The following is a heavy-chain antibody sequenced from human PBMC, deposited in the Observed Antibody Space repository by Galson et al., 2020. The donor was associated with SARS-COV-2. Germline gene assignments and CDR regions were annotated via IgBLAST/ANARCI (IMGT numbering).Heavy chain of an antibody. V-gene: IGHV3-23*01. J-gene: IGHJ4*02. CDR2: ISGSGNSK. D-gene: IGHD4-17*01. Sequence: GGSLRLSCEASAFTFDTHGTNWVRQAPGKGLEWVSGISGSGNSKYYSDSVKGRFTISRDNSKNTLYLQMNNLGAGDTAVYYCAKVGYGDSPDYYFDYWGQGTLVSVSS. CDR1: AFTFDTHG. CDR3: AKVGYGDSPDYYFDY.